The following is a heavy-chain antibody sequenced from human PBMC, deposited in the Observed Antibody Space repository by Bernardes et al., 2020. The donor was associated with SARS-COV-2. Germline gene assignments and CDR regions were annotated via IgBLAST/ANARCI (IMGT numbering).Heavy chain of an antibody. J-gene: IGHJ4*02. Sequence: SETLSLTCAVYGGSFSGYYWSWIRQPPGKGLEWIGEINHSGSTNYNPSLKSRVTISVDTSKNQFSLKLSSGTAADTAVYYCARFGTIPIAAAGFDYWGQGTLVTVSS. CDR1: GGSFSGYY. D-gene: IGHD6-13*01. CDR3: ARFGTIPIAAAGFDY. V-gene: IGHV4-34*01. CDR2: INHSGST.